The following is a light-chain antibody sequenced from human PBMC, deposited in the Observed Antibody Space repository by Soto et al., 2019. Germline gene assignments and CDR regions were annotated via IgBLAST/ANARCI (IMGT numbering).Light chain of an antibody. CDR2: AAS. CDR1: QGISNS. V-gene: IGKV1-27*01. Sequence: DIPMTQSPSSLSASVGDRVTITCRASQGISNSLAWYQQKPGKVPKLLIYAASTLQSGVPSRFSGSGSGTDFTLTITSLQPEDVATYYCQKYTSGPPGAAFGQGTKVEIK. CDR3: QKYTSGPPGAA. J-gene: IGKJ1*01.